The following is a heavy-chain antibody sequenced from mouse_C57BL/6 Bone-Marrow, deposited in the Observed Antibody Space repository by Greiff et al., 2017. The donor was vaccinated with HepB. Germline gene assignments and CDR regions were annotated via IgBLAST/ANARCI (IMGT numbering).Heavy chain of an antibody. Sequence: VQLQQSGAELARPGASVKMSCKASGYTFTSYTMHWVKQRPGQGLEWIGYINPSSGYTKYNQKFKDKATLTADKSSSTAYMQLSSLTSEDSAVYYCAKRFNYAMDDWGKGTSVTVSS. J-gene: IGHJ4*01. CDR2: INPSSGYT. CDR1: GYTFTSYT. CDR3: AKRFNYAMDD. V-gene: IGHV1-4*01. D-gene: IGHD1-1*01.